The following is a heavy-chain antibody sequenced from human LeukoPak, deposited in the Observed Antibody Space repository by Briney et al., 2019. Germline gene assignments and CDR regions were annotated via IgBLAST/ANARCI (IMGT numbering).Heavy chain of an antibody. J-gene: IGHJ4*02. Sequence: PSETLSLTCAVYGGSFSGYYWSWIRQPPGKGLEWIGEINHSGSTNYNPSLKSRVTISVDTSKNQFSLKLGSVAAADTAVYYCARSSDYQGSKRALGHYWGQGTLVTVSS. CDR2: INHSGST. D-gene: IGHD3-10*01. CDR1: GGSFSGYY. CDR3: ARSSDYQGSKRALGHY. V-gene: IGHV4-34*01.